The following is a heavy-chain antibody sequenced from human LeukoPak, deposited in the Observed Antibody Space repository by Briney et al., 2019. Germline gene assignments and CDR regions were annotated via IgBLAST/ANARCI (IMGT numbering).Heavy chain of an antibody. J-gene: IGHJ4*02. V-gene: IGHV3-48*01. CDR1: GLTSSRYR. CDR2: IDSTSSPI. CDR3: TRQGVFGEVDY. D-gene: IGHD3-10*02. Sequence: PGGSLRFSCEAPGLTSSRYRITWVRKAQGRGLEWVSYIDSTSSPIYYTHSVKGRFTVSRDNAKNSLYLQMNSLRAEDTAVYYCTRQGVFGEVDYWGQGILVTVSS.